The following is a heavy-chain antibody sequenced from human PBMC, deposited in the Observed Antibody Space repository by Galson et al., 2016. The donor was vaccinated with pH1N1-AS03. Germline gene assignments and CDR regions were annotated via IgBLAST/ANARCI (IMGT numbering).Heavy chain of an antibody. CDR2: MNPASGGA. CDR1: GYTFTNYD. J-gene: IGHJ5*02. D-gene: IGHD3-22*01. V-gene: IGHV1-8*02. CDR3: ATSGRKNMNYFDNSGP. Sequence: SVKVSCKAPGYTFTNYDINWVRQATRRGFEWMGWMNPASGGAGYAQTFQGRVAMTRNTAITTAYMELSGLTPEDTATYYCATSGRKNMNYFDNSGPWGQGTLVSVSS.